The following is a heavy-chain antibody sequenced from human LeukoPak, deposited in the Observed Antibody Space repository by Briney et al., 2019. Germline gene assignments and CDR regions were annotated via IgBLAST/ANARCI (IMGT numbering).Heavy chain of an antibody. V-gene: IGHV4-59*01. CDR3: ARGSIVVVPGLFDY. CDR1: GGSISSYY. D-gene: IGHD2-2*01. J-gene: IGHJ4*02. Sequence: SETLSLTCTVSGGSISSYYWSWIRQPPGKGLEWIGYIYYSGSTNYNPSLKSRVTISVDTSKNQFSLKLSSVTAADTAVYYCARGSIVVVPGLFDYWGQGTLVTVSS. CDR2: IYYSGST.